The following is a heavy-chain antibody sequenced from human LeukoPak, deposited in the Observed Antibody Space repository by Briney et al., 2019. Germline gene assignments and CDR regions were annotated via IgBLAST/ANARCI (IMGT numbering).Heavy chain of an antibody. CDR1: GFTLSSDS. J-gene: IGHJ4*02. V-gene: IGHV3-21*01. CDR3: ARARDGYNPIDY. CDR2: ISSSSSYI. D-gene: IGHD5-24*01. Sequence: GGSLRLSCAASGFTLSSDSMNWVRQAPGKGLEWVSSISSSSSYIFYADSVKGRFTTSRDNAKNSPYLQMNSLRAEDTAVYYCARARDGYNPIDYWGQGTLVTVSS.